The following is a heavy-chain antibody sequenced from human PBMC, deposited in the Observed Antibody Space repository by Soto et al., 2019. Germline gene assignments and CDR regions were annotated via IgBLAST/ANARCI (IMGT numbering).Heavy chain of an antibody. CDR2: ISYDGSNK. CDR1: GFTFSSYA. D-gene: IGHD6-6*01. Sequence: LRLSCAASGFTFSSYAMHWVRQAPGKGLEWVAVISYDGSNKYYADSVKGRFTISRDNSKNTLYLQMNSLRAEDTAVYYCARDFSYYFDYWGQGTLVTVSS. V-gene: IGHV3-30-3*01. J-gene: IGHJ4*02. CDR3: ARDFSYYFDY.